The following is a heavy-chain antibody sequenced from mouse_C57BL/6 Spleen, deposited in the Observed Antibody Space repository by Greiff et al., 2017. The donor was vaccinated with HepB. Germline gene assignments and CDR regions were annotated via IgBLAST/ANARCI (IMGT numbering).Heavy chain of an antibody. V-gene: IGHV5-4*01. Sequence: EVMLVESGGGLVKPGGSLKLSCAASGFTFSSYAMSWVRQTPEKRLEWVATISDGGSYTYYPDNVKGRFTISRDNAKNNLYLQMSHLKSEDTAMYYCARESGLRRFDYWGQGTTLTVSS. CDR2: ISDGGSYT. CDR3: ARESGLRRFDY. D-gene: IGHD2-4*01. J-gene: IGHJ2*01. CDR1: GFTFSSYA.